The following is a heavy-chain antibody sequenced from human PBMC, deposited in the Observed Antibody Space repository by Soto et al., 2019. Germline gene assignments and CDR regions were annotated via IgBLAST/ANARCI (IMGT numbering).Heavy chain of an antibody. J-gene: IGHJ4*02. V-gene: IGHV3-21*01. CDR2: ISSSSSYI. CDR3: ARVPYGGNSVWYFDY. CDR1: LFTCSSYS. Sequence: GGSLRRSCAACLFTCSSYSLNCVRQSAWKGLEWVSSISSSSSYIYYADSVKGRFTISRDNAKNSLYLQMNSLRAEDTAVYYCARVPYGGNSVWYFDYWGQGTLVTVSS. D-gene: IGHD2-21*02.